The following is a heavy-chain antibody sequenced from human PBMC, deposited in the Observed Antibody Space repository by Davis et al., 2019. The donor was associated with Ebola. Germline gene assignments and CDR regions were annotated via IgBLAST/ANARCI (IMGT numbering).Heavy chain of an antibody. D-gene: IGHD3-10*01. CDR2: IYYSGST. CDR1: GGSISSGGYY. J-gene: IGHJ4*02. V-gene: IGHV4-31*03. Sequence: PSETLSLACTVSGGSISSGGYYWSWIRQHPGKGLEWIGYIYYSGSTYYNPSLKSRVTISVDTSKNQFSLKLSSVTAADTAVYYCARVGGVLWFGESSHWGQGTLVTVSS. CDR3: ARVGGVLWFGESSH.